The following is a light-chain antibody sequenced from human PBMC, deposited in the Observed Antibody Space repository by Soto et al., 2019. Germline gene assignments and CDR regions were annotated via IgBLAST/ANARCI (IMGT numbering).Light chain of an antibody. CDR1: SSNIGAGYD. Sequence: QSVLTQPPSVSGAPGQRVTISCTGSSSNIGAGYDVHWYQQLPGRAPKLLIYANINRPSGVPDRFSGSRSGTSASLAITGLQAEDEADYSCQSYDSSLSGFYVFGTGTKLTVL. CDR3: QSYDSSLSGFYV. CDR2: ANI. J-gene: IGLJ1*01. V-gene: IGLV1-40*01.